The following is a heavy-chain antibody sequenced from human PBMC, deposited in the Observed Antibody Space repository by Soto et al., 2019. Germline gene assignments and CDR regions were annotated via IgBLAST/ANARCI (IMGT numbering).Heavy chain of an antibody. V-gene: IGHV5-51*01. CDR1: GYSFTSYW. CDR3: ARQMYHGYHILTGEPYY. CDR2: IYPGDSDT. Sequence: GESLKISCKGSGYSFTSYWIGWVRQMPGKGLEWMGIIYPGDSDTRYSPSFQGQVTISADKSISTAYLQWSSLKASDTAMYYCARQMYHGYHILTGEPYYRGQGTLVTVSS. D-gene: IGHD3-9*01. J-gene: IGHJ4*02.